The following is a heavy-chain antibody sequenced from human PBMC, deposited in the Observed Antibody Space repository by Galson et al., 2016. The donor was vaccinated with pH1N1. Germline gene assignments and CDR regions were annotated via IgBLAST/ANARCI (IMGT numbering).Heavy chain of an antibody. CDR3: ARGFRGYDRLEYYQNGMDV. CDR2: LIPILGTP. V-gene: IGHV1-69*13. CDR1: GGTFTNYA. Sequence: SVKVSCKASGGTFTNYAINWVRQAPGQGLEWMGGLIPILGTPDYAQTLQGRVTITADENTNTAYMEMSSMGAEDTAVYYCARGFRGYDRLEYYQNGMDVWGQGTTVTVSS. J-gene: IGHJ6*02. D-gene: IGHD5-12*01.